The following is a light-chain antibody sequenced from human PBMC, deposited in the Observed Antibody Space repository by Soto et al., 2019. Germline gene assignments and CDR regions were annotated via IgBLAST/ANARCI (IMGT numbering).Light chain of an antibody. Sequence: EIELPTSPGTVSLSPGDRSTLSCRASQYVSSSFLAWIQQKPGLAPRLLIYGASTRATGIPARFSGSGSGTEFTLTISSLQSEEFAFYYCEKYNNWPPTVGNGKRLEIK. V-gene: IGKV3-15*01. J-gene: IGKJ5*01. CDR2: GAS. CDR3: EKYNNWPPT. CDR1: QYVSSS.